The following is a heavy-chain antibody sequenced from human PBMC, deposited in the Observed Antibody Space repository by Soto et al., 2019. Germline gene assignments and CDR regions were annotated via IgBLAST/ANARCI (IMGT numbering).Heavy chain of an antibody. J-gene: IGHJ4*02. CDR1: GYTFTGYH. CDR3: ARRLGLLVTPIPGY. Sequence: QVQLVQSGAEVKKPGASVKVSCKASGYTFTGYHMHWVRQAPGQGLEWMGWINPNSGVTIYAQKFQGRVIMTRETPSTTAYMELSRLTSDDTAVYYCARRLGLLVTPIPGYWGQRTLVTVSS. CDR2: INPNSGVT. D-gene: IGHD2-21*02. V-gene: IGHV1-2*02.